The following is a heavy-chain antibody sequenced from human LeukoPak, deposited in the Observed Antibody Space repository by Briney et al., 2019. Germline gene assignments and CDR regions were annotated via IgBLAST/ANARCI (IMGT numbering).Heavy chain of an antibody. CDR2: IYYSGST. D-gene: IGHD1-26*01. CDR1: GGSFSSGGYY. V-gene: IGHV4-31*03. Sequence: SETLSLTCTVSGGSFSSGGYYWSWIRQHPGKGLEWIGYIYYSGSTYYNPSLKRRVTISVDTSKNQFSLKLSSVTAADTAVYYCASAYSGSRGDNFDYWGQGTLVTVSS. CDR3: ASAYSGSRGDNFDY. J-gene: IGHJ4*02.